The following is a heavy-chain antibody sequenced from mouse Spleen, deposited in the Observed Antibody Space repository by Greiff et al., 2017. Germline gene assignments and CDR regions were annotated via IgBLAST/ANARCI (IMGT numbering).Heavy chain of an antibody. D-gene: IGHD1-1*01. J-gene: IGHJ4*01. CDR1: GFTFSSYG. Sequence: EVQGVESGGDLVKPGGSLKLSCAASGFTFSSYGMSWVRQTPDKRLEWVATISSGGSYTYYPDSVKGRFTISRDNAKNTLYLQMSSLKSEDTAMYYCARHHYYGSSDYAMDYWGQGTSVTVSS. CDR2: ISSGGSYT. CDR3: ARHHYYGSSDYAMDY. V-gene: IGHV5-6*01.